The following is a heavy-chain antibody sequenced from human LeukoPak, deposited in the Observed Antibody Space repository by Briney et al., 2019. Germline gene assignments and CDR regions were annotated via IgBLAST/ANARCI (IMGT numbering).Heavy chain of an antibody. J-gene: IGHJ4*02. CDR1: GYTFTSYG. V-gene: IGHV1-18*01. Sequence: GASVKVSCKASGYTFTSYGISWVRQAPGQGLEWMGWISAYNGNTNYAQKFQGRVTMTRDTSISTAYMELSRLRSDDTAVYYCARDLSPDIVVVVAATAFDYWGQGTLVTVSS. D-gene: IGHD2-15*01. CDR3: ARDLSPDIVVVVAATAFDY. CDR2: ISAYNGNT.